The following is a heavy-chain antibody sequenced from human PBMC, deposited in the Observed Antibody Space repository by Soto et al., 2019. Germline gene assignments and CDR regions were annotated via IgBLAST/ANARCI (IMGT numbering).Heavy chain of an antibody. J-gene: IGHJ4*01. V-gene: IGHV4-59*01. CDR2: IYNNGRT. CDR3: AKDRAHEDYFED. CDR1: GGSISSSS. Sequence: SAPLSLTFTFSGGSISSSSWSWIRQPPGRGLEWIGYIYNNGRTDYNPSLKSRVTISVDTSKNFLYLRMNNLRPEDTAFYYCAKDRAHEDYFEDWGHGTLVTVSS.